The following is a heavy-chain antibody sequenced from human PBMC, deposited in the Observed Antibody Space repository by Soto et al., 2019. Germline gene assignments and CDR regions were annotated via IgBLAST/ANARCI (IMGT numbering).Heavy chain of an antibody. D-gene: IGHD6-19*01. V-gene: IGHV3-23*01. J-gene: IGHJ4*02. CDR3: AKERWLSFLYYLDN. CDR1: GFTFRNYA. Sequence: EVQLLESGGGLVQPGGSLRLSCAASGFTFRNYAMSWVRQAPGKGLEWVSSIGASGDSTYYADSVKGRFTISRDSSKNTLYLQMNSLRAEDTAVYYCAKERWLSFLYYLDNWGQGTLVTVSS. CDR2: IGASGDST.